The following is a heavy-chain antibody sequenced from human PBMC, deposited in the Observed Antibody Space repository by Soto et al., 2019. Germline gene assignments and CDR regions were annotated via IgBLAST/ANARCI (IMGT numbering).Heavy chain of an antibody. V-gene: IGHV4-31*03. CDR2: IYYRGST. CDR1: GGSISSGGYY. Sequence: KPSETLSLTCTFSGGSISSGGYYWSWIPQHPGKGLEWIGYIYYRGSTYYNPSLKSRVTISVDTSKNQFSLKLSSVTAADTAVYYCARENAYPYYYYGMDVWGQGTTVT. CDR3: ARENAYPYYYYGMDV. J-gene: IGHJ6*02.